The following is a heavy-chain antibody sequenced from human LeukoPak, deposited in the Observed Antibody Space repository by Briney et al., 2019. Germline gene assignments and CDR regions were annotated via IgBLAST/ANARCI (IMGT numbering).Heavy chain of an antibody. V-gene: IGHV4-31*03. CDR3: ASYIVVVPGRVTHYYYGMDV. CDR2: IYYSGST. Sequence: PSETLSLTCTVSGGSISSGGYYWSWIRQHPGKGLEWIGYIYYSGSTYYNPSLKSRVTISVDTSKNQFSLKLSSVTAADTAVYYCASYIVVVPGRVTHYYYGMDVWGQGTMVTVSS. J-gene: IGHJ6*02. D-gene: IGHD2-2*01. CDR1: GGSISSGGYY.